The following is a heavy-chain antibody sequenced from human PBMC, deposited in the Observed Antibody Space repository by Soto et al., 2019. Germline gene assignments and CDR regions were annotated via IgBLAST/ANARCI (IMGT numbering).Heavy chain of an antibody. V-gene: IGHV5-51*01. D-gene: IGHD2-21*02. J-gene: IGHJ4*02. Sequence: PGESLKISCKGSGYSFTSYWIGWVRQMPGKGLEWMGIIYPGDSDTRYSPSFQGQVTISADKSISTAYLQWSSLKASDTAMYYCARHPYCGGDCYSPEKYYLDYWGQGTLVTVSS. CDR2: IYPGDSDT. CDR3: ARHPYCGGDCYSPEKYYLDY. CDR1: GYSFTSYW.